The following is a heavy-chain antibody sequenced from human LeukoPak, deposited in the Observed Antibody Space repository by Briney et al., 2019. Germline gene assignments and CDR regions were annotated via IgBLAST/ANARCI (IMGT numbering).Heavy chain of an antibody. CDR2: IKQDGSEK. J-gene: IGHJ4*02. V-gene: IGHV3-7*01. CDR1: GFTFSGYW. D-gene: IGHD6-13*01. Sequence: PGGSLRLSCAASGFTFSGYWMSWVRQAPGKGLEWVANIKQDGSEKYYVDSVKGRFTISRDNAKNSLYLQMNSLRAEDTAVYYCARLPARGIAAAGSDYWGQGTLVTVSS. CDR3: ARLPARGIAAAGSDY.